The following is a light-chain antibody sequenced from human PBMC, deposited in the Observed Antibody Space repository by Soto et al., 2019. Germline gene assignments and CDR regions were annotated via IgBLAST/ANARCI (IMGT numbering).Light chain of an antibody. Sequence: DLQMTQSPSSLSASVGDRVTITCRASQSISSYLNWYQQKPAKAPNLLIYGASSLQSGVPSRFSGSGSGTDFTLTISSLQPEDFATYYCQQSYSTPVTFAQGTRLEIK. J-gene: IGKJ5*01. V-gene: IGKV1-39*01. CDR1: QSISSY. CDR3: QQSYSTPVT. CDR2: GAS.